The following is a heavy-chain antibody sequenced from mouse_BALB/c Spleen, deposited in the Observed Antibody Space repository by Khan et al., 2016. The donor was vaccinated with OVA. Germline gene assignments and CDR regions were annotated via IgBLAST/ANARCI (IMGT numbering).Heavy chain of an antibody. CDR2: IYPGSNNT. D-gene: IGHD2-2*01. Sequence: QVQLQQSGAELARPGASVKLSCKASGYTFTDYNINWVKQRTGQGLEWIGEIYPGSNNTYYNEKFNDKATLTVDKSSGTAYMQLSSLTSEDSAVYYCARREKYGYDPSWFAYWGQGTLVTVSA. CDR1: GYTFTDYN. CDR3: ARREKYGYDPSWFAY. J-gene: IGHJ3*01. V-gene: IGHV1-77*01.